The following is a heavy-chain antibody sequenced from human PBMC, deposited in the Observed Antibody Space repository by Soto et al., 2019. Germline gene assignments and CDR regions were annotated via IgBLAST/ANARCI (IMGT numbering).Heavy chain of an antibody. CDR1: GYTFTSYG. D-gene: IGHD4-17*01. CDR2: ISAYNGNT. J-gene: IGHJ6*02. Sequence: QVQLVQSGAEVKKPGASVKVSCKASGYTFTSYGISWVRQAPGQGLEWMGWISAYNGNTNYAQNLQGRVTMTTDTPXXTAYMELRSPRSDDPAVYYCVSDASLPYGGYAPYDYSGMAVWGQGTTVTVSS. V-gene: IGHV1-18*01. CDR3: VSDASLPYGGYAPYDYSGMAV.